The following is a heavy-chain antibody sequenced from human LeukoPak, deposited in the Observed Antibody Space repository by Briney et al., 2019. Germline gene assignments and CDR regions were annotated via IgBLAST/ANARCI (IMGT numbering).Heavy chain of an antibody. J-gene: IGHJ4*02. V-gene: IGHV3-30*18. Sequence: GVSVRLFCGAPVFTFSIYGTHWVRDAPGKGREGVAVISHDGSNQSYAKCVKGQSTISRDNPKTTPYLQMNSLRAEATPVYYGAQDREPIRVTTVDYWGQGTLVTVSS. D-gene: IGHD4-17*01. CDR3: AQDREPIRVTTVDY. CDR1: VFTFSIYG. CDR2: ISHDGSNQ.